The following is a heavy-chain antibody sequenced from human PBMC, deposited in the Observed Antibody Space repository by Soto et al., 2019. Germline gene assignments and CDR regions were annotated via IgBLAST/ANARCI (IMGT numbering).Heavy chain of an antibody. V-gene: IGHV4-59*01. Sequence: QVQLQESGPGLVKPSETLSLTCTVSGGSISSYYWSWIRQPPGKGLEWIGYIYYSGSTNYNPSLNSRVTIAVDRSKNQFSLKLSSVTAADTAVYYCAHALVRFGESLFDYWGQGTLVSVSS. CDR1: GGSISSYY. CDR3: AHALVRFGESLFDY. D-gene: IGHD3-10*01. J-gene: IGHJ4*02. CDR2: IYYSGST.